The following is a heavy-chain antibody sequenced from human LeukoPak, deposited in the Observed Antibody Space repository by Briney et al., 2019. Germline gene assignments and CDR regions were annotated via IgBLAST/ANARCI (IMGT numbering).Heavy chain of an antibody. CDR3: AKSNGYGLVDI. V-gene: IGHV4-39*01. J-gene: IGHJ3*02. Sequence: SETLSLTCTVSGGSISTSSTYYWGWIRQPPGKGLEWIGSVYYSGTTYYNPSLKSRVTISVDTSRNQFSLKLNSVTAADTAVYYCAKSNGYGLVDIWGQGTMVTVSS. CDR2: VYYSGTT. CDR1: GGSISTSSTYY. D-gene: IGHD3-10*01.